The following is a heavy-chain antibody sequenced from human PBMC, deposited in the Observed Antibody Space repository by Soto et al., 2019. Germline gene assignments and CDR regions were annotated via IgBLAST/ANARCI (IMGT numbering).Heavy chain of an antibody. CDR3: ARVERGTATTVVDAFDI. CDR2: MSHSGGT. Sequence: SETLSLTCAVYGGFVSSGSYYWSWIRQPPGKGLEWVGEMSHSGGTHFNPSLKSRVTISVDTSKNQFSLKMSSVTAADTALYYCARVERGTATTVVDAFDIWGPGTMVTVSS. D-gene: IGHD1-1*01. CDR1: GGFVSSGSYY. J-gene: IGHJ3*02. V-gene: IGHV4-61*01.